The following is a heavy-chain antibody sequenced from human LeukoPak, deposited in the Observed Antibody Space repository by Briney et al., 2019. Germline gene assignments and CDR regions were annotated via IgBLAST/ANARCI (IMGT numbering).Heavy chain of an antibody. J-gene: IGHJ2*01. CDR3: ARDLGVYMMRRYFDL. Sequence: ASVKVSCKASGYTFTSYAMHWVRQAPGQRLEWMGWINAGNGNTKYSQKFQGRVTITRDTSASTAYMELSRLRSDDTAVYYCARDLGVYMMRRYFDLWGRGTLVTVSS. CDR1: GYTFTSYA. CDR2: INAGNGNT. V-gene: IGHV1-3*01. D-gene: IGHD1-1*01.